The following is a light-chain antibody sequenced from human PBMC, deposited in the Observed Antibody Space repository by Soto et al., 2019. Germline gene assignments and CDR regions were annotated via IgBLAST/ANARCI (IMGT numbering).Light chain of an antibody. CDR2: EGS. J-gene: IGLJ2*01. Sequence: QSALTQPASVSGSHGQSITISCTGTSSNVGSYNLVSWYQQHPGKAPKLMIYEGSKRPSGVSNRFSGSKSGNTASLTISGLQAEDEADYYCCSYAGSSTLLFGGGTKLTVL. CDR1: SSNVGSYNL. V-gene: IGLV2-23*01. CDR3: CSYAGSSTLL.